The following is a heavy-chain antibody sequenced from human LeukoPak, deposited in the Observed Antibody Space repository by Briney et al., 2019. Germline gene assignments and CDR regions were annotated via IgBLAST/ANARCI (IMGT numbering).Heavy chain of an antibody. CDR2: IYHSGST. J-gene: IGHJ5*02. CDR1: GGSISSSNW. Sequence: SETLSLTCAVSGGSISSSNWWSWVRQPPGKGLEWIGEIYHSGSTNYNPSLKSRVTISVDTSKNQFSLKLSSVTAADTAVYYCARAGSSSWYGDPKYNWFDPWGQGTLVTVSS. D-gene: IGHD6-13*01. CDR3: ARAGSSSWYGDPKYNWFDP. V-gene: IGHV4-4*02.